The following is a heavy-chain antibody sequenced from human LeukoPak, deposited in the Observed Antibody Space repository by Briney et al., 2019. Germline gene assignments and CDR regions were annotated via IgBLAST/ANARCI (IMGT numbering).Heavy chain of an antibody. Sequence: ASVKVSCKASGYTFTSYGISWVRQAPGQGLEWMGWISAYNGNTNYAQKLQGRVTMTTDTSTSTAYMELRSLRFDDTAVYYCARDSWWLGLDTAMVEFDYWGQGTLVTVSS. CDR2: ISAYNGNT. J-gene: IGHJ4*02. CDR3: ARDSWWLGLDTAMVEFDY. V-gene: IGHV1-18*01. CDR1: GYTFTSYG. D-gene: IGHD5-18*01.